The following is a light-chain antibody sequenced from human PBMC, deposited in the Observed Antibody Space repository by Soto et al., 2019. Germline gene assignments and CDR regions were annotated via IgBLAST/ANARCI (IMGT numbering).Light chain of an antibody. J-gene: IGKJ4*01. CDR1: QSVSSY. CDR2: DAS. Sequence: EIVLTQSPATLSLSPGERATLSCRARQSVSSYLAWYQQKPGQAPRLLIYDASNRATGIPARFSGSGSGTDFTLTISSLVPEDFAVYYCQQRSNWPPLTLGGGTKGDTK. V-gene: IGKV3-11*01. CDR3: QQRSNWPPLT.